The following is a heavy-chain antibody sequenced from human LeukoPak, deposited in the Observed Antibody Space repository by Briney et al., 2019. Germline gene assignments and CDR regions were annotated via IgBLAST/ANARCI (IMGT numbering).Heavy chain of an antibody. CDR3: TTDPGLTMIRGVFVS. Sequence: GESLRLSCAASGFAFTNAWMTWVRQAPGKGLEWVGRIKGKGAGETTDYASFVKGRFSMSRDDSRATMYLQMHSLEAEDTAVYYCTTDPGLTMIRGVFVSWGQGALVTVSS. CDR1: GFAFTNAW. CDR2: IKGKGAGETT. V-gene: IGHV3-15*01. D-gene: IGHD3-10*01. J-gene: IGHJ4*02.